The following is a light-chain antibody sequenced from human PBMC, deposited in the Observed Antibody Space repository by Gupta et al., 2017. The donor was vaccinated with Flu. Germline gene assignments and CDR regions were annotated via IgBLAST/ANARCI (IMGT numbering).Light chain of an antibody. V-gene: IGKV1-39*01. CDR3: QQSYTAPQT. CDR1: QSVTTY. CDR2: VTS. Sequence: GDRVTITCRASQSVTTYLNWYQQKPGKAPKLLIYVTSSLQSGVPSRFSGTGYGTDFTLTISSLQPEDVATYYCQQSYTAPQTFGQGTTVEIK. J-gene: IGKJ1*01.